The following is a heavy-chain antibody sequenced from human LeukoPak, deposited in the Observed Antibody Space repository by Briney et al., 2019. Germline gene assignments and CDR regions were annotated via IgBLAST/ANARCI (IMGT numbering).Heavy chain of an antibody. CDR3: ARNSCPSGSCYDNRGYFDY. V-gene: IGHV4-59*08. Sequence: SETLSLTCTVSGGSISSYYWSWIRQPPGKGLEWIGYIYYSGSTNYNPSLKSRVTISVDTSKNQFSLKLSSATAADTAVYYCARNSCPSGSCYDNRGYFDYWGQGTLVTVSS. D-gene: IGHD2-15*01. J-gene: IGHJ4*02. CDR1: GGSISSYY. CDR2: IYYSGST.